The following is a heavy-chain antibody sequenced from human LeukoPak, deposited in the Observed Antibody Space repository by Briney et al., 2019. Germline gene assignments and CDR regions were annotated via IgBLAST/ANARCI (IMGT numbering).Heavy chain of an antibody. V-gene: IGHV4-34*01. CDR3: ARGSWFDP. J-gene: IGHJ5*02. CDR1: GGSFSGYY. CDR2: INHSGST. Sequence: SETLSLTCAVYGGSFSGYYWSWIRQPPGKGLEWIGEINHSGSTNYNPSLKSRVTISVDTSKNQFSLKLSSVTAADTAVYYCARGSWFDPWGQGTLVTVSS.